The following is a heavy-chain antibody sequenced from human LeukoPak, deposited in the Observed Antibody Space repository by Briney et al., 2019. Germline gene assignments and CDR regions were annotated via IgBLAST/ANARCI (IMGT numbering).Heavy chain of an antibody. V-gene: IGHV4-4*07. J-gene: IGHJ4*02. Sequence: SETLSLTCTVSGGSISSYYWSWIRQPAGKGLEWIGRIYTSGSTNYNPSLKSRVTMSVDTSKNQFSLKLSSVTAADTAVYYCARSRPYSSGWYFDYWDQGTLVTVSS. D-gene: IGHD6-19*01. CDR1: GGSISSYY. CDR2: IYTSGST. CDR3: ARSRPYSSGWYFDY.